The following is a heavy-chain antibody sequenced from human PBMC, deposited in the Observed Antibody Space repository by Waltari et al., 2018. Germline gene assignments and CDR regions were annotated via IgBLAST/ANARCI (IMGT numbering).Heavy chain of an antibody. J-gene: IGHJ4*02. CDR1: GYTFTDYY. Sequence: EVQLVQSGAEVKEPGATVKISCKVSGYTFTDYYMHWLQQAPGKGLEWMGLVDPEDGETIYAEKFQGRVTITADTSTDTAYMELSSLRSEDTAVYYCAKSPRGYSGYDPSPLFDYWGQGTLVTVSS. V-gene: IGHV1-69-2*01. CDR2: VDPEDGET. CDR3: AKSPRGYSGYDPSPLFDY. D-gene: IGHD5-12*01.